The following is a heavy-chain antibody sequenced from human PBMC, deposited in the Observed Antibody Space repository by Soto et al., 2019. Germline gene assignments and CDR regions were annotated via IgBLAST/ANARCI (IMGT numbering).Heavy chain of an antibody. J-gene: IGHJ4*02. CDR1: GFTFSDYY. V-gene: IGHV3-11*06. D-gene: IGHD6-13*01. CDR3: ARLRASSWYMGGYLDY. CDR2: IVGRSAYT. Sequence: HVQLVESGGGLVKPGGSLRLSCAASGFTFSDYYMSWIRQAPGKGLEWVSYIVGRSAYTNYADSVKGRFTISRDNALNSLYLEMNSLRAEDTAVYYCARLRASSWYMGGYLDYWGQGTLVTVSS.